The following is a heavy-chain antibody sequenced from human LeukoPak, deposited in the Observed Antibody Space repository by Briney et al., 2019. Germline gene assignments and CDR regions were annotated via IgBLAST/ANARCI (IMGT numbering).Heavy chain of an antibody. CDR1: GYTFTGYY. J-gene: IGHJ4*02. CDR2: INPTGGST. CDR3: ARGRGRNYITIFGVVIQKENYYFDY. D-gene: IGHD3-3*01. V-gene: IGHV1-46*01. Sequence: ASVKVSCKASGYTFTGYYMHWVRQAPGEGLEWMGIINPTGGSTSYAQKFQGRVTMTRDTSTSTVYMELSSLRSEDTAVYYCARGRGRNYITIFGVVIQKENYYFDYWGQGTLVTVSS.